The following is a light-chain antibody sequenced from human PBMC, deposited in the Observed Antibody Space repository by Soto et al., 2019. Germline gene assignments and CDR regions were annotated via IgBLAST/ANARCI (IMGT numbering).Light chain of an antibody. V-gene: IGLV2-14*01. CDR2: GVS. CDR3: SSYTTSSTLA. J-gene: IGLJ3*02. CDR1: SSDIGTYTY. Sequence: QSALTQPASVSGSPGQSITVSCTGTSSDIGTYTYVSWYQQHPGKAPKLIIYGVSNRPSGDSNRFSGSKSGNTASLTISGLQAEDEADYYCSSYTTSSTLAFGGGTKLTVL.